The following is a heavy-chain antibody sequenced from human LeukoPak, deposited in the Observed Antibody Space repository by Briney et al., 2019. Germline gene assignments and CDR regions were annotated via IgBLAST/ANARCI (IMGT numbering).Heavy chain of an antibody. J-gene: IGHJ4*02. CDR1: GFTFSSYA. CDR2: ISYDGSNK. Sequence: QAGGSLRLSCAASGFTFSSYAMHWVHQAPGKGLEWVAVISYDGSNKYYADSVKGRFTISGDNSKNTLYLQMNSLRAEDMAVYYCAREGLRGYYYDSSGYYFDYWGQGTLVTVSS. D-gene: IGHD3-22*01. V-gene: IGHV3-30*04. CDR3: AREGLRGYYYDSSGYYFDY.